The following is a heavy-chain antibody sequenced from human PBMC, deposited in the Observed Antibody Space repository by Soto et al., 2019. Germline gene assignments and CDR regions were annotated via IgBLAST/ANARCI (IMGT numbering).Heavy chain of an antibody. CDR1: GGSISSGGYY. Sequence: QVQLQESGPGLVKPSQTLSLTCTVSGGSISSGGYYWSWIRQHPGKGLEWIWYIYYSGSTYYNPSLKSQVTISVDTSKNQFSLKLSSVTAADTAVHYCARWVGATSFDYWGQGTLVTVSS. J-gene: IGHJ4*02. CDR2: IYYSGST. V-gene: IGHV4-31*01. D-gene: IGHD1-26*01. CDR3: ARWVGATSFDY.